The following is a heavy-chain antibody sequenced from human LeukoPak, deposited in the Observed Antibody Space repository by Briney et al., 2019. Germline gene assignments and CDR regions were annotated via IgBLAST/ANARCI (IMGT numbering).Heavy chain of an antibody. D-gene: IGHD6-13*01. CDR2: IDNSGSYT. CDR1: GNYW. Sequence: GGSLRLSCAASGNYWMHWVRQAPGKGLEWVSAIDNSGSYTWYDDSVKGRFTISRDNSKNTLYLQMNSLRAEDTAVYYCAKGSAGGRPYYFDYWGQGTLVPVSS. J-gene: IGHJ4*02. CDR3: AKGSAGGRPYYFDY. V-gene: IGHV3-23*05.